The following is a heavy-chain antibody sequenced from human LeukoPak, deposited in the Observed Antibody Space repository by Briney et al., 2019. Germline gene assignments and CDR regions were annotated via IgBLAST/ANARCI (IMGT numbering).Heavy chain of an antibody. J-gene: IGHJ4*02. CDR2: ISWNSGSI. V-gene: IGHV3-9*01. Sequence: PGGSLRLSCAASGFTFDVYAMHWVRQAPGKGLEWVSGISWNSGSIGYADSVKGRFTISRDNAKNSLYLQMNSLRAEDTALYYCAKGHGSGYDSSGSPADYWGQGTLVTVSS. CDR1: GFTFDVYA. CDR3: AKGHGSGYDSSGSPADY. D-gene: IGHD3-22*01.